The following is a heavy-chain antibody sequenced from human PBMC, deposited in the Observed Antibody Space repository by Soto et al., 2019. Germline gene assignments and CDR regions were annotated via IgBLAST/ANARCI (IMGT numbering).Heavy chain of an antibody. CDR3: AREGLTMVRGVKGYFDY. CDR2: IYYSGST. D-gene: IGHD3-10*01. V-gene: IGHV4-59*01. CDR1: GGSISSYY. Sequence: SETLSLTCTVSGGSISSYYWSWIRQPPGKGLEWIGYIYYSGSTNYNPSLKSRVTISVDTSKNQFSLKLSSVTAADTAVYYCAREGLTMVRGVKGYFDYWGQGTLVNVSS. J-gene: IGHJ4*02.